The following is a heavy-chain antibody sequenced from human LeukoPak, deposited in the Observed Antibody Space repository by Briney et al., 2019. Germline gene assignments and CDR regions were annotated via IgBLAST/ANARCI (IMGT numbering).Heavy chain of an antibody. CDR2: FDPEDGET. D-gene: IGHD6-13*01. J-gene: IGHJ4*02. CDR1: GYTLTELS. Sequence: GASVKVSCKVSGYTLTELSMHWVRQAPGKGLEWMGGFDPEDGETIYAQKFQGRVTMTEDTSTDTAYMELSSLKSEDTAVYYCATEQITQYSSSWPGGLDYWGQGTLVTVSS. CDR3: ATEQITQYSSSWPGGLDY. V-gene: IGHV1-24*01.